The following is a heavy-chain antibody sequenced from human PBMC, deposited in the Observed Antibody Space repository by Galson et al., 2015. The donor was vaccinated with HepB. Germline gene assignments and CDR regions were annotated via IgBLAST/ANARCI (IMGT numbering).Heavy chain of an antibody. CDR3: ARDIVVVPAAITGVDYYYYGMDV. Sequence: SVKVSCKASGGTFSSYAISWVRQAPGQGLEWMGGIIPIFGTANYAQKFQGRVTITADESTSTAYMELSSLRSEDTAVYYCARDIVVVPAAITGVDYYYYGMDVWGQGTTVTVSS. CDR2: IIPIFGTA. D-gene: IGHD2-2*02. J-gene: IGHJ6*02. V-gene: IGHV1-69*13. CDR1: GGTFSSYA.